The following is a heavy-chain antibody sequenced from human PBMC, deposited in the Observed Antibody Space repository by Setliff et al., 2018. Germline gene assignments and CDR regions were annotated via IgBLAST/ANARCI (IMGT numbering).Heavy chain of an antibody. J-gene: IGHJ4*02. CDR2: VTVYNGNT. CDR1: GHLFSSYG. V-gene: IGHV1-18*01. Sequence: GASVKVSCKAAGHLFSSYGISWVRQAPGKGLEWMGWVTVYNGNTKYAQNLQGRLTLTTDISTSTAYMELGSLTTDDTAVYYCARVESMVRGKNILRHFDYWGQGIQVTVSS. CDR3: ARVESMVRGKNILRHFDY. D-gene: IGHD3-10*01.